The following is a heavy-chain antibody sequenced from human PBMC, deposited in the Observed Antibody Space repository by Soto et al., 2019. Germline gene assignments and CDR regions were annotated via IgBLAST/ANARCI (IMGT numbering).Heavy chain of an antibody. J-gene: IGHJ6*03. CDR2: INPSGGST. Sequence: QVQLVQSGAEVKKPGASVTVSCTASGYTFTSYYIHWVRQAPGQGLERMGIINPSGGSTSYAQKFQGGVTMTRDTSTSTVYMEVSGLRSEDTAVYYCARDQEPSTLYYDYYYMDVWGKGTTVTVSS. CDR1: GYTFTSYY. CDR3: ARDQEPSTLYYDYYYMDV. V-gene: IGHV1-46*03.